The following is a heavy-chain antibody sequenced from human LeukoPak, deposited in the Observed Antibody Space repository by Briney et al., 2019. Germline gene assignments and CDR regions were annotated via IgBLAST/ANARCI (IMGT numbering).Heavy chain of an antibody. CDR2: ISSSSSYT. CDR1: GFTFSDYY. J-gene: IGHJ3*02. D-gene: IGHD2-15*01. V-gene: IGHV3-11*05. Sequence: PGGSLRLSCAASGFTFSDYYMSWIRQAPGKGLEWVSYISSSSSYTNYADSVKGRFTISRDNAKNSLYLQTNSLRAEDTAVYYCARALMVEDAFDIWGQGTMVTVSS. CDR3: ARALMVEDAFDI.